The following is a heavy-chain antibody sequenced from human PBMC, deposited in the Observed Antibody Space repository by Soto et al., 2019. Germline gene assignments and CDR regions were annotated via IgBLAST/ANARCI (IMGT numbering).Heavy chain of an antibody. J-gene: IGHJ4*02. CDR3: ASGYAGH. D-gene: IGHD2-8*01. CDR1: GYTFTSHD. V-gene: IGHV1-8*01. Sequence: QVQLVQSGAEVKKPGASVKVSCKASGYTFTSHDINWVRQATGQGLEWMGWMNPDSGNTGYTQRFQGRVTMTRDTSISTAYMELTSLRSEDTAVSYYASGYAGHWCQGTVVTVSS. CDR2: MNPDSGNT.